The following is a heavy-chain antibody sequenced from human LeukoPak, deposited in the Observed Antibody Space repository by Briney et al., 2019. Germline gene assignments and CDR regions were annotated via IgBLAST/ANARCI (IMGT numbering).Heavy chain of an antibody. CDR2: IYYSGST. V-gene: IGHV4-39*07. J-gene: IGHJ4*02. D-gene: IGHD5-12*01. Sequence: SETLSLTCTVSGGSISSSSYYWGWIRQPPGKGLEWIGSIYYSGSTYYNPSLKSRVTMSVDTSKNQFSLKLSSVTAADTAVYYCARDSGYDLPDYWGQGTLVTVSS. CDR3: ARDSGYDLPDY. CDR1: GGSISSSSYY.